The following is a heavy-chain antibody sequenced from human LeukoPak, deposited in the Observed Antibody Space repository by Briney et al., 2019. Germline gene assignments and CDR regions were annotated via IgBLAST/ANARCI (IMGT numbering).Heavy chain of an antibody. D-gene: IGHD2-15*01. CDR3: ASVPDRVVVAAIYYYGMDV. J-gene: IGHJ6*02. CDR2: ISGSGGST. CDR1: GFTFSSYA. V-gene: IGHV3-23*01. Sequence: GGPLRLSCAASGFTFSSYAMSWVRQAPGKGLEWGSAISGSGGSTYYADSVKGRFTISRDNSKNTLYLQMNSLRAEDTAVYCCASVPDRVVVAAIYYYGMDVWGQGTTVTVSS.